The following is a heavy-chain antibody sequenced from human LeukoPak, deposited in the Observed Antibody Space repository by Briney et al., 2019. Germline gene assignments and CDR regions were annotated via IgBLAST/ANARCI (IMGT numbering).Heavy chain of an antibody. Sequence: SETLSLTCAVYGGSFSGYYWSWIRRPPGKGLEWIGEINHSGSTNYNPSLKSRVTISVDTSKNQFSLKLSSVTAADTAVYYCARGAHVLRYFDRVPHPYDRRRPDYYYGMDVWGQGTTVTVYS. CDR3: ARGAHVLRYFDRVPHPYDRRRPDYYYGMDV. V-gene: IGHV4-34*01. J-gene: IGHJ6*02. D-gene: IGHD3-9*01. CDR1: GGSFSGYY. CDR2: INHSGST.